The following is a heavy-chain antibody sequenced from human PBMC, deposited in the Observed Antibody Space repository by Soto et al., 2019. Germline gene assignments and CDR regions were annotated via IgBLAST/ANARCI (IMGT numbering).Heavy chain of an antibody. Sequence: EVQLLESGGGLVQPGGSLRLSCAASGFTFSSYAMSWVRQAPGKVLEWVSAISGSGGSTYYADSVKGRFTISRDNSKNTLYLQMNSLRAEDTAVYYCAPYCSGGSCYSPRWFDPWGQGTLVTVSS. D-gene: IGHD2-15*01. CDR3: APYCSGGSCYSPRWFDP. J-gene: IGHJ5*02. V-gene: IGHV3-23*01. CDR1: GFTFSSYA. CDR2: ISGSGGST.